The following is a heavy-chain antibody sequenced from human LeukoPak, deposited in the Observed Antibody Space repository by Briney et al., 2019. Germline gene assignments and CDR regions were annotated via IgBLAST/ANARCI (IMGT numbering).Heavy chain of an antibody. J-gene: IGHJ4*02. CDR1: GFTFSSYE. V-gene: IGHV3-48*03. D-gene: IGHD3-22*01. CDR2: VSSSGSTI. CDR3: ARDAYYYDCSGHHR. Sequence: GGSLRLSCAASGFTFSSYEMNWVRQAPGKGLEWVSYVSSSGSTIYYADSVKGRFTISRDNAKNSLYLQMNSLRAEDTAVYYCARDAYYYDCSGHHRWGQGTLVTVSS.